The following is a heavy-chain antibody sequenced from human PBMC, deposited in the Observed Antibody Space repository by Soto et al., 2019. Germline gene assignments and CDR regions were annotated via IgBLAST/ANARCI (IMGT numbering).Heavy chain of an antibody. V-gene: IGHV4-4*02. D-gene: IGHD2-21*01. CDR2: VFHSGLT. Sequence: QVQLQESGPGLVESSGTLSLTCAVSGATISSMNWWSWVRQTTGRGLEWIGEVFHSGLTNYNPSLKSPVTISMDASKNQLSLEIRSVTAADTGVYYCARDAYYGGFSLGYWGPGILVTVSS. CDR1: GATISSMNW. J-gene: IGHJ4*01. CDR3: ARDAYYGGFSLGY.